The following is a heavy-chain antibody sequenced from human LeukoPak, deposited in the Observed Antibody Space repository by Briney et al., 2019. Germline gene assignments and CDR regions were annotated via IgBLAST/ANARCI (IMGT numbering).Heavy chain of an antibody. V-gene: IGHV3-33*01. D-gene: IGHD3-10*01. CDR2: IWYDGSNK. Sequence: PGGSLRLSCAASGLTFSNHGMHWVRQAPGKGLEWVAFIWYDGSNKYYADSVKGRFTISRDNSKNTLYLQMNSLRAEDTAVYYCARRHHFGFLDSWGQGTLVTVSS. CDR3: ARRHHFGFLDS. CDR1: GLTFSNHG. J-gene: IGHJ4*02.